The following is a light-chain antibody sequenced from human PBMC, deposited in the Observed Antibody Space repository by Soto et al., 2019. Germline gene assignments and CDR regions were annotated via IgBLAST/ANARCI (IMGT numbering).Light chain of an antibody. Sequence: DIQLIQSPSSLSASVGDRVTITCHTSQRVSSYLNWYQQKPGKAPKLLINAVSTLHSGVPSRFSGSGSETHFTLTITRLQPEDSGTFYCKQRYTLPSWTFCQRTQVE. CDR1: QRVSSY. V-gene: IGKV1-39*01. CDR2: AVS. J-gene: IGKJ1*01. CDR3: KQRYTLPSWT.